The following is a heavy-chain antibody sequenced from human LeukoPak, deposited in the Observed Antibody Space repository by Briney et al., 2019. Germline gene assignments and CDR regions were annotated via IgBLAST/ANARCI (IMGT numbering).Heavy chain of an antibody. Sequence: SETLSLTCAVYGGSFSGYYWSWIRQPPGKGLEWIGEINHSGSTNYNPSLKSRVTISVDTSKNQFSLKLSSVTAADTAVYYCARGRGITIFGVVIFPLLDYWGQGTLVTVSS. J-gene: IGHJ4*02. CDR3: ARGRGITIFGVVIFPLLDY. CDR2: INHSGST. CDR1: GGSFSGYY. V-gene: IGHV4-34*01. D-gene: IGHD3-3*01.